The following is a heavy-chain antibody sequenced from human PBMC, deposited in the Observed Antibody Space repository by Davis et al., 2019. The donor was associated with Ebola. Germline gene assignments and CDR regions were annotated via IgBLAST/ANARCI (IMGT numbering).Heavy chain of an antibody. J-gene: IGHJ2*01. V-gene: IGHV5-51*01. CDR3: ARLAGAWAGDRYFDL. D-gene: IGHD4/OR15-4a*01. CDR1: GSSFTTYW. CDR2: IYPGDSDT. Sequence: PGGSLRLSCKGSGSSFTTYWIGWVRQMPGKGLEWMGIIYPGDSDTRYSPSFQGQVTISADKSISTAYLQWNSLKASDTAMYYCARLAGAWAGDRYFDLWGRGTLVTVSS.